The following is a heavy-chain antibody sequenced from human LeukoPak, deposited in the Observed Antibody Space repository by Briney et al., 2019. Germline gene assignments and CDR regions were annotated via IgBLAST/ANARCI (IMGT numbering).Heavy chain of an antibody. CDR1: GFTFGDYA. CDR2: ISWNGDTI. J-gene: IGHJ4*02. Sequence: GGSLRLSCATYGFTFGDYAMHWVRQAPGKGLEWVSGISWNGDTIEYADSVKGRFTISRDNAENALYLRMNSLRAEDTALYSCAKSPLPDSSGYYTLWDWGQGTLVTVSS. CDR3: AKSPLPDSSGYYTLWD. D-gene: IGHD3-22*01. V-gene: IGHV3-9*01.